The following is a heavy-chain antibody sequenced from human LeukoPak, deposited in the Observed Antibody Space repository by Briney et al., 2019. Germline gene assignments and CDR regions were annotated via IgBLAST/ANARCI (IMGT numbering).Heavy chain of an antibody. V-gene: IGHV2-5*01. CDR1: GFSLSTSGVG. Sequence: SGPTLVKPTQTLTLTCTFSGFSLSTSGVGVGWIRQPPGKALEWLALIYWNDNKRYSPSLKSRLTITKDTSKNQAVLTMTNMDPVDTATYYCAHFSYYYDSSGSRPFDYWGQGTLVTVSS. D-gene: IGHD3-22*01. CDR3: AHFSYYYDSSGSRPFDY. J-gene: IGHJ4*02. CDR2: IYWNDNK.